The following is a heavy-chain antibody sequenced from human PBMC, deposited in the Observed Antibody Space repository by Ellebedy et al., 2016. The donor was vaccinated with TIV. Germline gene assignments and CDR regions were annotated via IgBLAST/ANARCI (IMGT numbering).Heavy chain of an antibody. CDR1: GFTFSRYW. Sequence: GESLKISXAASGFTFSRYWMSWVRQAPGKGLEWVANIKQDGSEKYYVDSVKGRFTISRDNSKNTLYLQMNSLRAEDTAVYYCASLGSGKWDPYYYYGMDVWGQGTTVTVSS. CDR3: ASLGSGKWDPYYYYGMDV. D-gene: IGHD3-10*01. J-gene: IGHJ6*02. CDR2: IKQDGSEK. V-gene: IGHV3-7*01.